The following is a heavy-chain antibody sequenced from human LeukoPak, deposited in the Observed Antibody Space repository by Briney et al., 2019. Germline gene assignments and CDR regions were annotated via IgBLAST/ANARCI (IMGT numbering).Heavy chain of an antibody. CDR1: GFTFSSYW. V-gene: IGHV3-74*01. J-gene: IGHJ3*01. Sequence: GGSLRLSCAASGFTFSSYWMHWVRQAPGKGLVWVSRINSDGSSTNYVDSVKGRFTISGDNAKNTLYLQMNSLRAEDTAVYYCARGLTGTNAFDFLGQGTLVTVS. CDR3: ARGLTGTNAFDF. D-gene: IGHD1/OR15-1a*01. CDR2: INSDGSST.